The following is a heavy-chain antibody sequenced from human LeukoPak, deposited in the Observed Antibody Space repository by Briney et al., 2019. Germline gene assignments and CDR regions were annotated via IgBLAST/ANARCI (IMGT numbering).Heavy chain of an antibody. D-gene: IGHD6-13*01. J-gene: IGHJ4*02. CDR3: ARDPSWAYFDY. CDR1: GGSISSYY. Sequence: SETLSLTCTVSGGSISSYYWSWIRQPPGKGLEWIGYIYYSGSTNYNPSLKSRVTISVDTSKNQFSLKLSSVTAADTAVYYCARDPSWAYFDYWGQGTLVTVSS. CDR2: IYYSGST. V-gene: IGHV4-59*12.